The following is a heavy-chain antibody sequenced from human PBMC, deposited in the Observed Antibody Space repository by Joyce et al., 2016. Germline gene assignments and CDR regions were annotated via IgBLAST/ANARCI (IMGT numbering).Heavy chain of an antibody. D-gene: IGHD3-22*01. J-gene: IGHJ6*02. CDR2: ISSDSTYI. CDR1: GFTFSTSS. CDR3: ARGGIVYDYSMDL. Sequence: EVQLVESGGGLVKPGGSLRISCAASGFTFSTSSMSWFRRAPGKGVDLVSAISSDSTYIFDADSVKGLFTVSRDNAKNSLYLQMNSLRAEDTAVFFCARGGIVYDYSMDLWGQGTTVTVSS. V-gene: IGHV3-21*02.